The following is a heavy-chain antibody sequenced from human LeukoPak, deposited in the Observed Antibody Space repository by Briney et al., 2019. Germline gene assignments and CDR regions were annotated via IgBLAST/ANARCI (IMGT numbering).Heavy chain of an antibody. Sequence: SETLSLTCTVSGGSISSGDYYWSWNRQPPGKGLEWIGYIYYRGSTYYNPSLKSRVTISVDTSKNQFSLKLSSVTAADTAVYYCARRTIFGVVKLYNWFDPWGQGTLVTVSS. CDR1: GGSISSGDYY. CDR2: IYYRGST. J-gene: IGHJ5*02. CDR3: ARRTIFGVVKLYNWFDP. V-gene: IGHV4-30-4*01. D-gene: IGHD3-3*01.